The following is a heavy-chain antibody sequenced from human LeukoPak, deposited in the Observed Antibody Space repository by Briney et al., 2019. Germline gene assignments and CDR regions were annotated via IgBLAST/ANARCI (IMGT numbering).Heavy chain of an antibody. CDR2: IYYSGST. Sequence: PSETLSLTCTVSGGSISSSSYYWGWIRQPPGRGLEWIGSIYYSGSTYYNPSLKSRVTISVDTSKNQFSLKLSSVTAADTAVYYCASGDSSSWYAYFDYWGQGTLVTVSS. CDR3: ASGDSSSWYAYFDY. V-gene: IGHV4-39*07. CDR1: GGSISSSSYY. D-gene: IGHD6-13*01. J-gene: IGHJ4*02.